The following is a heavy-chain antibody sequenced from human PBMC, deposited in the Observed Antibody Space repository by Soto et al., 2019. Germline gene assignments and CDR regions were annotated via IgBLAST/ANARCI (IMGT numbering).Heavy chain of an antibody. D-gene: IGHD6-19*01. Sequence: SVKVSCKASGGTFSSYAISWVRQAPGQGLEWMGGIIPIFGTANYAQKFQGRVTITADESTSTAYMELSSLRSEDTAVYYCARRAVAGRDHDAFDIWGQGTMVTVSS. CDR3: ARRAVAGRDHDAFDI. J-gene: IGHJ3*02. V-gene: IGHV1-69*13. CDR2: IIPIFGTA. CDR1: GGTFSSYA.